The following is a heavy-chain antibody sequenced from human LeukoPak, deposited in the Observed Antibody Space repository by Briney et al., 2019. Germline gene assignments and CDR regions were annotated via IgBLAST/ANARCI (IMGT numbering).Heavy chain of an antibody. CDR3: AKDGAVAGIRDAFDI. CDR2: ISGSGGST. CDR1: TFTFSTSG. J-gene: IGHJ3*02. Sequence: PGGSLRLSCVASTFTFSTSGMNWVRQAPGKGLEWVSAISGSGGSTYYADSVKGRFTISRDNSKNTLYLQMNSLRAEDTAVYYCAKDGAVAGIRDAFDIWGQGTMVTVSS. V-gene: IGHV3-23*01. D-gene: IGHD6-19*01.